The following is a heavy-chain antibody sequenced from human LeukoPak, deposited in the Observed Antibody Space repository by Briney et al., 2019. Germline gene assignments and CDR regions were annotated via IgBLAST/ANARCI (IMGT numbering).Heavy chain of an antibody. CDR3: ARVDRYHYYLDV. Sequence: SVKVSSKASGGTFISYSITWVRQAPGQRLERMGGIMPLFNTANYAQQFQGRVTITTDESTSTAYMELSSLRFEDTAMYYCARVDRYHYYLDVWGKGTTVTVSS. J-gene: IGHJ6*03. CDR2: IMPLFNTA. CDR1: GGTFISYS. V-gene: IGHV1-69*05.